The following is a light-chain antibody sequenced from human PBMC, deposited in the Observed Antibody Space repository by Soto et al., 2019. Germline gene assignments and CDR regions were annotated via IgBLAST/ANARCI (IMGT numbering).Light chain of an antibody. CDR2: GAS. CDR3: QHFNVYSEA. J-gene: IGKJ1*01. V-gene: IGKV3-15*01. CDR1: QRVISSY. Sequence: DIVIPQSTAPLSVSPGERAPLSCSPSQRVISSYLAWYQQKPGQAPRLLIYGASTRATGIPARFSGSGSGTEFTLTISSLQPDDFATYYCQHFNVYSEAFGQGTKVDIK.